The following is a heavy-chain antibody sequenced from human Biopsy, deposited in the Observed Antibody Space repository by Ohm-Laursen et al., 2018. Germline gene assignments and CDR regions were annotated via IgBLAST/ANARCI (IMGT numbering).Heavy chain of an antibody. D-gene: IGHD3-16*01. J-gene: IGHJ4*02. CDR1: GYIFTSFG. V-gene: IGHV1-18*01. CDR2: VSTYNGNT. Sequence: ESSVKVSCKGSGYIFTSFGVSWVRQAPGHGLEWMGWVSTYNGNTEYEQKFQGRVTMTTDTSANTAYMELRSLRSDDTAVYFCARVREGGLLDYWGQGILVTVSS. CDR3: ARVREGGLLDY.